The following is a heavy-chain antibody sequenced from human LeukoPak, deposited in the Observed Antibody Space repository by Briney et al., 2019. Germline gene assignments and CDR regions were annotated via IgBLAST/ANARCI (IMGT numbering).Heavy chain of an antibody. V-gene: IGHV4-59*01. CDR3: ARDTPAAGTIDY. D-gene: IGHD6-13*01. CDR1: GGSISSYY. CDR2: IYYSGST. J-gene: IGHJ4*02. Sequence: PSETLSLTCTVSGGSISSYYWSWIRQPPGKGLEWIGYIYYSGSTNYNPSLKSRVTISVDTSKNQFSLKLSSVTAADTAVYYCARDTPAAGTIDYWGQGTLVNVSS.